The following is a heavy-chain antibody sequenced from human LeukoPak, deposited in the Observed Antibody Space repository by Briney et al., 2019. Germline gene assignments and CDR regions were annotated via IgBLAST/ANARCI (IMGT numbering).Heavy chain of an antibody. J-gene: IGHJ4*02. D-gene: IGHD6-13*01. Sequence: ASVKVSCKASGYTFTGYYMNWVRQAPGQGLEWMGRINPNSGGTNYAQKFQGRVTMTRDTSISTAYMELSSLRSEDTAVYYCAGGIAAAGSFDYWGQGTLVTVSS. CDR2: INPNSGGT. V-gene: IGHV1-2*06. CDR1: GYTFTGYY. CDR3: AGGIAAAGSFDY.